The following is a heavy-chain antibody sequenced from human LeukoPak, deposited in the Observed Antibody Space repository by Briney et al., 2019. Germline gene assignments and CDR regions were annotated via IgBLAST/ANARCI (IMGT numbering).Heavy chain of an antibody. CDR1: GGSISSGSYY. CDR3: ARDWDY. V-gene: IGHV4-61*02. J-gene: IGHJ4*02. Sequence: SQTLSLTCTVSGGSISSGSYYWSWIRQPAGKGLEWIGRIYTTGSTKYNPSLKSRVTISVDTSNNQFSLKLSSVTAADTAVYYCARDWDYWGQGTLVTVSS. CDR2: IYTTGST.